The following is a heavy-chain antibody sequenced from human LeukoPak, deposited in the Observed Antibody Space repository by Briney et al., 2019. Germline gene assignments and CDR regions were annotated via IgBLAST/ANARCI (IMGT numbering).Heavy chain of an antibody. CDR3: ARVSHYYDSSGWNY. Sequence: ASVKVSCKASGYTFTGYYMHWVRQAPGQGLEWMGWINPNSGGTNYAQKFQGRVTMTRDASISTAYMELSRLTSDDTAVYYCARVSHYYDSSGWNYWGRGTLVTVSS. D-gene: IGHD3-22*01. CDR2: INPNSGGT. CDR1: GYTFTGYY. V-gene: IGHV1-2*02. J-gene: IGHJ4*02.